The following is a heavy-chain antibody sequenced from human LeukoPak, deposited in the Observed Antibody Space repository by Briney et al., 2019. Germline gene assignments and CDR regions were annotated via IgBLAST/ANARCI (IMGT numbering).Heavy chain of an antibody. D-gene: IGHD3-10*01. CDR1: GYTFTGYY. Sequence: ASMKVSCKASGYTFTGYYMHWVRQAPGQGLEWMGWINPNSGGTNYAQKFQGRVTMTRDTSISTAYMELSRLRSDDTAVYYCARDLSGTMVRGVLDYWGQGTLVTVST. CDR3: ARDLSGTMVRGVLDY. V-gene: IGHV1-2*02. CDR2: INPNSGGT. J-gene: IGHJ4*02.